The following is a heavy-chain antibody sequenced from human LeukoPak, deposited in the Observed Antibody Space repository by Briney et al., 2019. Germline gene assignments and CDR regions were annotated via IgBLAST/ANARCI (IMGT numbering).Heavy chain of an antibody. CDR3: AREVSMVRGVLRDY. J-gene: IGHJ4*02. CDR1: GFTVSSNY. CDR2: IYSGGST. D-gene: IGHD3-10*01. Sequence: GGSLRLSCAASGFTVSSNYMSWVRQAPGKGLEWVSVIYSGGSTYYADSVKGRFTISRDNSKNTLYLQINSLRAEDTAVYYCAREVSMVRGVLRDYWGQGTLVTVSS. V-gene: IGHV3-66*01.